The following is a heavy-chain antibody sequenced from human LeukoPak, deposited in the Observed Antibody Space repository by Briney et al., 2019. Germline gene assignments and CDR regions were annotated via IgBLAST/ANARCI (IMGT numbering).Heavy chain of an antibody. V-gene: IGHV1-69*13. CDR3: ARGGDYGDYVGYYYGMDV. CDR2: IIPIFGTA. Sequence: SVKVSCKASGGTFSSYAISWVRQAPGQGLEWMGGIIPIFGTANYAQKFQGRVTITADESTSTANMELSSLRSEDTAVYYCARGGDYGDYVGYYYGMDVWGQGTTVTVSS. D-gene: IGHD4-17*01. CDR1: GGTFSSYA. J-gene: IGHJ6*02.